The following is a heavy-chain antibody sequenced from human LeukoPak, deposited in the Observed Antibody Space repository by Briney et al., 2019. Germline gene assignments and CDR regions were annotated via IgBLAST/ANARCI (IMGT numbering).Heavy chain of an antibody. CDR1: GFIFSSYA. CDR3: ARDSINCRGTTCLLMDV. CDR2: ITSGGDTT. Sequence: PGGSLRLSCAASGFIFSSYAMNWVRQAPGKGLEWVSIITSGGDTTFYADSVKGRFTISRDNSKNTLYLQMNSLRVEDTAVYYCARDSINCRGTTCLLMDVWGKGTTVTVSS. V-gene: IGHV3-23*01. J-gene: IGHJ6*04. D-gene: IGHD1-7*01.